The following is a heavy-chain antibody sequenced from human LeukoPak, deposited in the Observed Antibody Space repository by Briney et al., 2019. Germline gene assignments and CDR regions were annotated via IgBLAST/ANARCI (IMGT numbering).Heavy chain of an antibody. V-gene: IGHV1-8*01. Sequence: ASVKVSCKASGYTFTSYDINWVRQATGQGLEWMGWMSPNSGNTGYAQKFQGRVTMTRNTSISTAYMELSSLRSEDTAVYYCARAMYSSSSIGYWGQGTLVTVSS. CDR2: MSPNSGNT. CDR1: GYTFTSYD. J-gene: IGHJ4*02. D-gene: IGHD6-6*01. CDR3: ARAMYSSSSIGY.